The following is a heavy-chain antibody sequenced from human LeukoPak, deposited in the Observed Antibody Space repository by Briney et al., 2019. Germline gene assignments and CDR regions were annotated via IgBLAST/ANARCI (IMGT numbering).Heavy chain of an antibody. V-gene: IGHV1-69*05. CDR2: IIPIFGTA. J-gene: IGHJ6*03. CDR3: AHTSTESGDYYYYYMDV. CDR1: GGTFSSYA. D-gene: IGHD5-18*01. Sequence: AASVKVSCKASGGTFSSYAISWVRQAPGQGLEWMGGIIPIFGTANYAQKFQGRVTITTGESTSTAYMELSSLRSEDTAVYYCAHTSTESGDYYYYYMDVWGKGTTVTVSS.